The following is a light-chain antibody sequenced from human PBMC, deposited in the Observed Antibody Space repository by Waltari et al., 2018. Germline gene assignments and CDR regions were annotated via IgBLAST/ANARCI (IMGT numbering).Light chain of an antibody. V-gene: IGKV3-20*01. CDR1: QRVSSNY. Sequence: EIVLTQSPGTLSLSPGERATLSCRASQRVSSNYVAWYQQKPGQAPRLLIYGASNSATGIPDRFSGSGSGTDFTLTINRLEPEDFALYFCQQYGSSPPVTFGPGTKVDIK. CDR3: QQYGSSPPVT. CDR2: GAS. J-gene: IGKJ3*01.